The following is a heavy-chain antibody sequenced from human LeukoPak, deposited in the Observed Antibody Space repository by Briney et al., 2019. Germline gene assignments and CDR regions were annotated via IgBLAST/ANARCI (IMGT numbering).Heavy chain of an antibody. CDR2: MNPNSGNR. Sequence: VASVKVSCKASGYTFTSYDINWVRQATGQGLEWMGWMNPNSGNRGYAQKFQGRVTMTRNTSISTVYMELSSLRSEDTAVYYCARGYSSGPDYFDYWGQGTLVTVSS. V-gene: IGHV1-8*01. CDR1: GYTFTSYD. D-gene: IGHD6-19*01. J-gene: IGHJ4*02. CDR3: ARGYSSGPDYFDY.